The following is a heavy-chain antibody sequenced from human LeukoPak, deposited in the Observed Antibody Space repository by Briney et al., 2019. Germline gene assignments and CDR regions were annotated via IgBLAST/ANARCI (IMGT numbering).Heavy chain of an antibody. CDR1: GGSISSGGYS. CDR3: ARLSPYCSSTSCPIDY. CDR2: IYHSGST. J-gene: IGHJ4*02. D-gene: IGHD2-2*01. Sequence: SETLSLTCAVSGGSISSGGYSWSWLRQPPGKGLEWIGYIYHSGSTYYNPSLKSRVTISVDRSKNQFSLKLSSVTAADTAVYYCARLSPYCSSTSCPIDYWGQGTLVTVSS. V-gene: IGHV4-30-2*01.